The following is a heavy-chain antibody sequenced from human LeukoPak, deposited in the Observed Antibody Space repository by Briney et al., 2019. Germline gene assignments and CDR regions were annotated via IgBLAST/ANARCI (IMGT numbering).Heavy chain of an antibody. V-gene: IGHV4-4*02. D-gene: IGHD4-17*01. CDR2: IYHSGST. J-gene: IGHJ4*02. Sequence: SETLSLTCAVSGGSISSSNWWSWVRQPPGKGLEWIGEIYHSGSTNYNPSLKSRVTTSVDKSKNQFSLKLSSVTAADTAVYYCARDYEGLYGDYFDYWGQGTLVTVSS. CDR3: ARDYEGLYGDYFDY. CDR1: GGSISSSNW.